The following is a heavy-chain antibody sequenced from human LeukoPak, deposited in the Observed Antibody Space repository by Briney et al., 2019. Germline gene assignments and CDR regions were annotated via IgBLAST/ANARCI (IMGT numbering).Heavy chain of an antibody. CDR1: GGSISSYY. D-gene: IGHD5-24*01. J-gene: IGHJ4*02. V-gene: IGHV4-59*08. CDR3: ARGERWLQFEDF. CDR2: IYYSGST. Sequence: SETLSLTCTVSGGSISSYYLSWIRQPPGKGLEWIGYIYYSGSTNYNPSLKSRVTISVDTSKNQFSLKLSSVTAADTAVYYCARGERWLQFEDFWGQGTLVTVSS.